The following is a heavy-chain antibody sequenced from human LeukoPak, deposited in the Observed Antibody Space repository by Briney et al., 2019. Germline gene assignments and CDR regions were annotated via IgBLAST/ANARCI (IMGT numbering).Heavy chain of an antibody. CDR2: IFNGGST. CDR1: GFAVSSNH. Sequence: GGSLRLSCAASGFAVSSNHMNWVRQAPGKGLEWVSVIFNGGSTYYADSVKGRFMISRDNSKNTLYLQMNSLRAEDTAMYYCATSIVGLTYDEHFQHWGQGTLVTVSS. J-gene: IGHJ1*01. V-gene: IGHV3-53*01. CDR3: ATSIVGLTYDEHFQH. D-gene: IGHD1-26*01.